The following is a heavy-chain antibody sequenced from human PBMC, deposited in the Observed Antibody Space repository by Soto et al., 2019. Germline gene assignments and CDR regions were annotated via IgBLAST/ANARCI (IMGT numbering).Heavy chain of an antibody. D-gene: IGHD3-10*01. V-gene: IGHV3-9*01. CDR3: AKVVWRRGFDSGFGS. Sequence: EVQLVESGGGLVQPGRSLRLSCAASGFTFDDYAMHWVRQAPGKGLEWVSGISWNGANIGYVDPVRGRFTISRDNASNSAYLQMTSLRPGDRGVYECAKVVWRRGFDSGFGSWGQGTRVTVSS. CDR2: ISWNGANI. CDR1: GFTFDDYA. J-gene: IGHJ4*02.